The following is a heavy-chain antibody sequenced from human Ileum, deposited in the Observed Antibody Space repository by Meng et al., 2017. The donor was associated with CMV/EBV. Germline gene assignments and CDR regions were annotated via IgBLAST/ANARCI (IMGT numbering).Heavy chain of an antibody. D-gene: IGHD2-2*01. Sequence: GESLKISCAASGFIFSSYEMNWVRQAPGKGLEWVSFIGSSGSTTYYADSVKGRFTISRDNAKNSLYLQMNSLRAEDTAVYYCVRGLGYCSSTSCSDYWGQGKLVNVDS. J-gene: IGHJ4*02. CDR2: IGSSGSTT. CDR3: VRGLGYCSSTSCSDY. CDR1: GFIFSSYE. V-gene: IGHV3-48*03.